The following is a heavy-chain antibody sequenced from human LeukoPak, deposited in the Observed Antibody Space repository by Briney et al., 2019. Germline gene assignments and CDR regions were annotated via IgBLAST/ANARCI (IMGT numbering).Heavy chain of an antibody. J-gene: IGHJ5*02. Sequence: GASVTVSCTASGGTFSSYAISWVRQAPGQGLEWMGGIIPIFGTANYAQKFQGRVTIIADESTSTAYMELSSLRSEDTAVYYCARDQLLEPGYNWFDPWGQGTLVTVSS. D-gene: IGHD2-2*01. CDR3: ARDQLLEPGYNWFDP. CDR1: GGTFSSYA. V-gene: IGHV1-69*13. CDR2: IIPIFGTA.